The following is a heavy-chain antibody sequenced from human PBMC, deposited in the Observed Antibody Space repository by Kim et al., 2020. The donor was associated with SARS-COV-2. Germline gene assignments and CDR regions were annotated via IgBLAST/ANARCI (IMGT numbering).Heavy chain of an antibody. CDR1: GGSFSGYY. V-gene: IGHV4-34*01. Sequence: SETLSLTCAVYGGSFSGYYWSWIRQPPGKGLEWIGEINHSGSTNYNPSLKSRVTISVDTSKNQFSLKLSSVTAADTAVYYCAGGRGETPIDYWGQGTLVTVSS. CDR2: INHSGST. CDR3: AGGRGETPIDY. J-gene: IGHJ4*02.